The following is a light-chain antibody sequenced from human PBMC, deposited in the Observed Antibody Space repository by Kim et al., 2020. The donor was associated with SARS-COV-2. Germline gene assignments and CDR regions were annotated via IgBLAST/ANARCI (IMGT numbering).Light chain of an antibody. J-gene: IGKJ1*01. CDR1: QAISNS. CDR3: QQYFSTPPWT. Sequence: DIQMTQSPSSLSASVGDRVTITCRASQAISNSLGWYQQRPGKAPKLLVYAASRLQSGVPSRFSGSGSGTLYTLTISSLRPEDFATYYCQQYFSTPPWTFGQGTKLEI. V-gene: IGKV1-NL1*01. CDR2: AAS.